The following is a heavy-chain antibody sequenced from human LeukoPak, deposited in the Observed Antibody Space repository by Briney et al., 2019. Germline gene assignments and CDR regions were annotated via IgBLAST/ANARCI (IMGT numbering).Heavy chain of an antibody. CDR3: ERVAVAESYVY. J-gene: IGHJ4*02. Sequence: ASVKVSCKASGYTFTGYYMHWVRQAPGQGLEWMGRINPNSGGTNYAQKFQGRVTMTRDTSISTAYMELSRLRSDDTAVYYWERVAVAESYVYWGQGTLVTVSS. CDR1: GYTFTGYY. D-gene: IGHD6-19*01. CDR2: INPNSGGT. V-gene: IGHV1-2*06.